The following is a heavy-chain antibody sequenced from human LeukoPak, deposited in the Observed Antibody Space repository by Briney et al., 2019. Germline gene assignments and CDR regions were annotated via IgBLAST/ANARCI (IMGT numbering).Heavy chain of an antibody. D-gene: IGHD4-17*01. CDR2: IYHGGST. CDR3: AGFYGDYVDY. CDR1: GHSISSGYY. Sequence: PSETLSLTCAVSGHSISSGYYWGWIRQPPGKGLEWIGSIYHGGSTYYNPSLKSRVTISVDTSKNQFSLKLSSVTAADTAVYYCAGFYGDYVDYWGQGTLVTASS. J-gene: IGHJ4*02. V-gene: IGHV4-38-2*01.